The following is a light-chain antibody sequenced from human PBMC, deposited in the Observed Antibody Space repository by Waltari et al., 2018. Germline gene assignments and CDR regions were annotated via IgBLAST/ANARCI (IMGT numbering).Light chain of an antibody. CDR2: YAS. CDR3: HQYKNWPRSYT. J-gene: IGKJ2*01. CDR1: QSVSSN. V-gene: IGKV3-15*01. Sequence: EIVMTQSPANLSVSPGERATLSCRASQSVSSNLAWYQQKPGQAPRLLIYYASPRATGIPARFSGSGSGTEFTLTISSLQSEDFAVYYCHQYKNWPRSYTFGQGTKLEIK.